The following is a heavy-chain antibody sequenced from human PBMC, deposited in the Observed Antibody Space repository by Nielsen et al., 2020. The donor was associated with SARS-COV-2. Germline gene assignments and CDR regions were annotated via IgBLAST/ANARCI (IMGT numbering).Heavy chain of an antibody. CDR2: IYHSGST. J-gene: IGHJ4*02. V-gene: IGHV4-30-2*01. Sequence: SETLSLTCVVSGDSMKNAGFSWSWVRQPPGKGLEWIGYIYHSGSTHYKPSLKSRVTMSVDRSKNQFSLMLTSVTAADTAVYYCAKGVEGYGSGSYPFDYWGQGTLVTVSS. CDR3: AKGVEGYGSGSYPFDY. D-gene: IGHD3-10*01. CDR1: GDSMKNAGFS.